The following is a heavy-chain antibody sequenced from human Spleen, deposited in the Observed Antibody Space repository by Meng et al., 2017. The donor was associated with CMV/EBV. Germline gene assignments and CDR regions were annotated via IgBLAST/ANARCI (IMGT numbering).Heavy chain of an antibody. CDR3: ARLHLYYYESSPEHWFDP. D-gene: IGHD3-22*01. J-gene: IGHJ5*02. CDR2: ISSSSSYI. CDR1: GFTFSSYS. V-gene: IGHV3-21*01. Sequence: ETLSLTCAASGFTFSSYSMNWVRQAPGKGLEWVSSISSSSSYIYYADSVKGRFTISRDNAKNSLYLQMNSLRAEDTAVYYCARLHLYYYESSPEHWFDPWGQGTLVTVSS.